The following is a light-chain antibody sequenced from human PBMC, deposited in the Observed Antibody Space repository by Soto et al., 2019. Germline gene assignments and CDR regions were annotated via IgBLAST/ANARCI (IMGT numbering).Light chain of an antibody. Sequence: ALTQPASVSWSPGESINISCTGTSRDVGNYNYVSWYQHHPGKAPKLIIYEVSNRPSGVSNRFSGSKSGSTASLTISGLQAEDEADYHCTSYTRYTALVFGTGTKVTVL. CDR3: TSYTRYTALV. CDR2: EVS. J-gene: IGLJ1*01. V-gene: IGLV2-14*01. CDR1: SRDVGNYNY.